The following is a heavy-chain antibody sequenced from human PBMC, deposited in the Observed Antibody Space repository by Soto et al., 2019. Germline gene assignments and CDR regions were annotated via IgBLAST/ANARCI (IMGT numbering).Heavy chain of an antibody. CDR3: ARGSFSSSSSWFDP. Sequence: SETLSLTCTVPGGSISSDANFWSWIRQLPGRGLEWIGYISYTGRTYYTPSLNSRLTISLDTSKNLFSLRLSAVTAADTAVYFCARGSFSSSSSWFDPWGQGTLVTVSS. V-gene: IGHV4-31*03. D-gene: IGHD6-6*01. J-gene: IGHJ5*02. CDR2: ISYTGRT. CDR1: GGSISSDANF.